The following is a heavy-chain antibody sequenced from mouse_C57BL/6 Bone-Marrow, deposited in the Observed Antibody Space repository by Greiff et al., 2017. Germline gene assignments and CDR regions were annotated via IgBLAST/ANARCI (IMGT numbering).Heavy chain of an antibody. D-gene: IGHD1-1*01. J-gene: IGHJ3*01. CDR1: GYTFTDYY. V-gene: IGHV1-19*01. CDR3: ARLDYYGSSSFAY. Sequence: VQLKQSGPVLVKPGASVKMSCKASGYTFTDYYMNWVKQSHGKSLEWIGVINPYNGGTSYNQKFKGKATLTVDKSSSTAYMELNSLTSEDSAVYYCARLDYYGSSSFAYWGQGTLVTVSA. CDR2: INPYNGGT.